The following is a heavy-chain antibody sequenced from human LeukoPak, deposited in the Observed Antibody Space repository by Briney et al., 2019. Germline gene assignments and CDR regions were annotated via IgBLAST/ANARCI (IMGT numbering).Heavy chain of an antibody. CDR3: ARYPPGWFKYGMDV. CDR1: GGSISSYY. J-gene: IGHJ6*02. D-gene: IGHD2-15*01. Sequence: PSETLSLTCTVSGGSISSYYWSWIRQHPGKGLEWIGYIYYSGSTYYNPSLKSRVTISVDTSKNQFSLKLSSVTAADTAVYYCARYPPGWFKYGMDVWGQGTTVTVSS. V-gene: IGHV4-59*06. CDR2: IYYSGST.